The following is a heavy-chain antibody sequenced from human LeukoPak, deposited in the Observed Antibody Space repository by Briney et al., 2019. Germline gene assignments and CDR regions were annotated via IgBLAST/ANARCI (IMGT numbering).Heavy chain of an antibody. V-gene: IGHV4-31*03. J-gene: IGHJ2*01. Sequence: SETLSLTCTVSGGSISSGGYYWTWIRQHPGKGLEWIGYIYDSGGTNYNPSLKSRAIISVDTSKNQFSLKLSSVTAADTAVYYCARRARENWYFDLWGRGTLVTVSS. CDR2: IYDSGGT. CDR1: GGSISSGGYY. CDR3: ARRARENWYFDL.